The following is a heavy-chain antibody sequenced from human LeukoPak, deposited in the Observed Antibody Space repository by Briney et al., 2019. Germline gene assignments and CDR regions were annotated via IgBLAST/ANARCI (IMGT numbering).Heavy chain of an antibody. CDR3: ARIGDCSSTSCSRNYHYGMDV. V-gene: IGHV1-69*04. J-gene: IGHJ6*02. CDR1: GGTFSSYA. D-gene: IGHD2-2*01. Sequence: ASVKVSCKASGGTFSSYAISWVRQAPGQGLEWMGRIIPIFGIANYAQKFQGRVTVTADKSTSTAYMELSSLSSEDTAVYYCARIGDCSSTSCSRNYHYGMDVWGQGTTVTVSS. CDR2: IIPIFGIA.